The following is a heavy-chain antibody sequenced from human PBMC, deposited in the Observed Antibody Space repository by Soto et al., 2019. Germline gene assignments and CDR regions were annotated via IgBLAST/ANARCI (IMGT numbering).Heavy chain of an antibody. CDR3: ARYRREAVAGYTLDN. J-gene: IGHJ4*02. CDR2: VYNSGST. D-gene: IGHD6-13*01. V-gene: IGHV4-59*01. CDR1: GGSISSNY. Sequence: SETLSLTCTVSGGSISSNYWTWIRQPPGKGLEWIGYVYNSGSTSYNPSLKSRVTISEDTSKSQFSLKVNSMTAADTAVYYCARYRREAVAGYTLDNWGQGILVTVSS.